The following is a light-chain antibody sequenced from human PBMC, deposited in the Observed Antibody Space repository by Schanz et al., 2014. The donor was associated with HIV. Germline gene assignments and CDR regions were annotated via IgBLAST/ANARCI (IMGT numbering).Light chain of an antibody. CDR1: QSLSSNI. J-gene: IGKJ4*02. CDR2: GAS. CDR3: HHYGDSRGT. Sequence: EIVLTQSPGTLSLSPGERASLSCWASQSLSSNILAWYQHKPGQAPRLLIYGASSRATGIPDRFSGSGSGTDFTLTISRLEPDDFAVYYCHHYGDSRGTFGGGTEV. V-gene: IGKV3-20*01.